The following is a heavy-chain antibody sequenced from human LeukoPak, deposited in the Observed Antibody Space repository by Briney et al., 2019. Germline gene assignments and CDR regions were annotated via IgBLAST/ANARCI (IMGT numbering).Heavy chain of an antibody. V-gene: IGHV4-59*12. CDR2: IYHSGST. CDR1: GGSISSYY. Sequence: SETLSLTCTVSGGSISSYYWSWIRQPPGKGLEWIGYIYHSGSTYYNPSLKSRVTISVDRSKHQFSLKLSSVTAADTAVYYCARDSPHYDILTGYYTGAFDIWGQGTMVTVSS. J-gene: IGHJ3*02. CDR3: ARDSPHYDILTGYYTGAFDI. D-gene: IGHD3-9*01.